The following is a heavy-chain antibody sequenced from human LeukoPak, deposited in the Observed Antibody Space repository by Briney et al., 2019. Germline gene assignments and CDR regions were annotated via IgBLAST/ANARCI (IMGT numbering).Heavy chain of an antibody. CDR3: AKAIIAAAGIAPTDY. CDR1: GLIFSNFA. Sequence: GGSLRLSCAASGLIFSNFAMSWVRQAPGKGLEWVSAISGSGGSTYYADSVKGRFTISRDNSKNTLYLQMNSLRAEDTAVYYCAKAIIAAAGIAPTDYWGQGTLVTVSS. V-gene: IGHV3-23*01. CDR2: ISGSGGST. J-gene: IGHJ4*02. D-gene: IGHD6-13*01.